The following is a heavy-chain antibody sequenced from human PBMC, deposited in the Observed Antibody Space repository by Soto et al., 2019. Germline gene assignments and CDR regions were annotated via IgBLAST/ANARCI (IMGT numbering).Heavy chain of an antibody. CDR3: ARTTRPHSGYLFLAGA. D-gene: IGHD5-12*01. V-gene: IGHV3-48*01. Sequence: GGSLRLSCAASGFTFSSYGMHWVRQAPGKGLEWVSYIRCGGSNKYYADSVKGRFTISRDNAKNSLYLQMNSLRAEDTAVYYCARTTRPHSGYLFLAGAWGQGTLVTVSS. J-gene: IGHJ5*02. CDR1: GFTFSSYG. CDR2: IRCGGSNK.